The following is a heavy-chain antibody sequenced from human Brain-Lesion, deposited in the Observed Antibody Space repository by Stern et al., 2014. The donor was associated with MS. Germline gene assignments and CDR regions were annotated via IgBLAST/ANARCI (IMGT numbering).Heavy chain of an antibody. Sequence: EMQLVESGGGLVQPGGSLRLSCAASGFTFSRYWMSWVRQAPGKGLEWGANINQDGSEKYSVDSVEGRFTISRDNAKNSLYLQMNSLRAEDTAVYYCGRLCSGGSCYEDGIDYWGQGTLVTVSS. J-gene: IGHJ4*02. V-gene: IGHV3-7*01. CDR1: GFTFSRYW. CDR2: INQDGSEK. CDR3: GRLCSGGSCYEDGIDY. D-gene: IGHD2-15*01.